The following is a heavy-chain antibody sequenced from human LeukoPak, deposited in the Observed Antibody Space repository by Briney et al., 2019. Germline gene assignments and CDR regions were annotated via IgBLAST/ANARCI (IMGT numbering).Heavy chain of an antibody. D-gene: IGHD6-13*01. V-gene: IGHV3-33*06. CDR2: IWYDGSDK. CDR3: AKWGMVPSSWYGEGDY. CDR1: GFTFSSYG. J-gene: IGHJ4*02. Sequence: TGGSLRLSCAASGFTFSSYGMHWVRQAPGKGLEWVAVIWYDGSDKYYADSVKGRFTISRDNSKNTLYLQMNSLRAEDTAVYYCAKWGMVPSSWYGEGDYWGQGTLVTVSS.